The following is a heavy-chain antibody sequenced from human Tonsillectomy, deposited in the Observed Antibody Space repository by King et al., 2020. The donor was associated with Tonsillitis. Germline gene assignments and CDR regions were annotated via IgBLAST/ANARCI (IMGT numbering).Heavy chain of an antibody. CDR1: GGTFSTYA. D-gene: IGHD2-2*01. Sequence: QLVQSGAEVKKPGSSVKVSCKASGGTFSTYAITWVRQAPGQGLEWMGRIVPILGIANYAQKFQGRFTITADKSTSTAYMELSNLTSEDTAGYYCARDRDVVVPAAIRFDPWGQGTLVTVSS. CDR3: ARDRDVVVPAAIRFDP. J-gene: IGHJ5*02. V-gene: IGHV1-69*09. CDR2: IVPILGIA.